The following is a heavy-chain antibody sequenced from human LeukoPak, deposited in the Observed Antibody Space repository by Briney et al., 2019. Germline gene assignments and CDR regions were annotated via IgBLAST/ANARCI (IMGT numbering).Heavy chain of an antibody. CDR1: GFTSGSYW. CDR3: ARASLSSLLTFDY. Sequence: GGSLRLSCAASGFTSGSYWMNWVRQAPGKGLEWVAIIKQDGSQKFYLDPVRGRFTISTDTANNSLYLLMNSLRAEDTAVYYCARASLSSLLTFDYWGQGTLVTVSS. D-gene: IGHD2-15*01. CDR2: IKQDGSQK. J-gene: IGHJ4*02. V-gene: IGHV3-7*01.